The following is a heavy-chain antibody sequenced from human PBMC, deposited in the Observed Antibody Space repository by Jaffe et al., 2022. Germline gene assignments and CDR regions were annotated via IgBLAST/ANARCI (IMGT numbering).Heavy chain of an antibody. J-gene: IGHJ4*02. V-gene: IGHV4-39*01. CDR1: GGSISSSSYY. CDR3: ATMTTVTGADY. CDR2: IYYSGST. Sequence: QLQLQESGPGLVKPSETLSLTCTVSGGSISSSSYYWGWIRQPPGKGLEWIGSIYYSGSTYYNPSLKSRVTISVDTSKNQFSLKLSSVTAADTAVYYCATMTTVTGADYWGQGTLVTVSS. D-gene: IGHD4-17*01.